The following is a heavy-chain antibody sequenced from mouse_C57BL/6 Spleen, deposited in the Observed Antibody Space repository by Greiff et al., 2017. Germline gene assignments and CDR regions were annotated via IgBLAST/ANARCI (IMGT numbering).Heavy chain of an antibody. V-gene: IGHV1-18*01. CDR1: GYTFTDYN. CDR2: INPNNGGT. CDR3: ARRGGLLFYSNLRNAMDY. D-gene: IGHD2-5*01. Sequence: EVQLQQSGPELVKPGASVKIPCKASGYTFTDYNMDWVKQSHGKSLEWIGDINPNNGGTIYNQKFKGKATLTVDKSSSTAYMELRSLTSEDTAVYYCARRGGLLFYSNLRNAMDYWGQGTSVTVSS. J-gene: IGHJ4*01.